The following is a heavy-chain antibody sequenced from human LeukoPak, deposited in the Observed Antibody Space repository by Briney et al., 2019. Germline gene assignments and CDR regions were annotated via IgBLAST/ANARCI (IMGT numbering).Heavy chain of an antibody. J-gene: IGHJ3*02. V-gene: IGHV3-48*03. CDR3: ARAKYDSSGYYYRPLMAFDI. Sequence: GGSLRLSCAASGFTFSSYEMNWVRQAPGKGLEWVSYISSSGSTIYYADSVRGRFTISRDNAKNSLYLQMNSLRAEDTAVYYCARAKYDSSGYYYRPLMAFDIWGQGTMVTVSS. CDR1: GFTFSSYE. CDR2: ISSSGSTI. D-gene: IGHD3-22*01.